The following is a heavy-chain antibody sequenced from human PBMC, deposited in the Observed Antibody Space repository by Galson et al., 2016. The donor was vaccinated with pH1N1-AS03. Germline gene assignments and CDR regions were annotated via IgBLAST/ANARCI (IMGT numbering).Heavy chain of an antibody. CDR1: GDSISIDY. J-gene: IGHJ4*02. D-gene: IGHD2-2*02. CDR3: SREALYSSVDCFDL. CDR2: THTSGSS. Sequence: ETLSLTCTVSGDSISIDYWSWIRQSAGKGLEWIGRTHTSGSSNYNPSLKGRVTMSIDRSKNEISLKVTSVTAADTAVYYRSREALYSSVDCFDLWGQGTQVTVSS. V-gene: IGHV4-4*07.